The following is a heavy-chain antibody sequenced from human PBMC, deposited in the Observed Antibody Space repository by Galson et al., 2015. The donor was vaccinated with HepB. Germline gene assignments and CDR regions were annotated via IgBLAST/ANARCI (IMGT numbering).Heavy chain of an antibody. CDR3: ARVAHNYGDFPDF. V-gene: IGHV1-46*01. CDR2: INPSGGST. Sequence: SVKVSCKASGYTFTTYHIHWVRQVSGQGLEWMGIINPSGGSTRYAQKFQGRVTMTRDTSTSSVYMELSSLRSEDTAVYYCARVAHNYGDFPDFWGQGTLVTVSS. D-gene: IGHD4-17*01. CDR1: GYTFTTYH. J-gene: IGHJ4*02.